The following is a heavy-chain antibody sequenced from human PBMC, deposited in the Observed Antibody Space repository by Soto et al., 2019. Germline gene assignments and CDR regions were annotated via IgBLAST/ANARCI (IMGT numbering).Heavy chain of an antibody. D-gene: IGHD6-19*01. V-gene: IGHV3-64*01. CDR2: ISSNGGST. CDR1: GFTFSSYA. J-gene: IGHJ4*02. CDR3: ANDPVWMAVAGSTFDN. Sequence: GGSLRLSCAASGFTFSSYAMHWVRQAPGKGLEYVSAISSNGGSTYYANSVKGRFTISRDNSKNKLYLQMNSLRAEDTAVYYCANDPVWMAVAGSTFDNWGQGTLVTVSS.